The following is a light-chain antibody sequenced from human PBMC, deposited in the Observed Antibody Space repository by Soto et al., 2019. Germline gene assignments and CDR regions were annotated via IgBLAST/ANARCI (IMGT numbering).Light chain of an antibody. CDR2: DTS. Sequence: EIVLTQSPATLSLSPGEGATLSCRASPSVSSYLAWYQQKPGQAPRLLLYDTSNRATGIPARFSGSGSGTDFTLIIRSLEPEDFAVDYCQQRSTWPVTFGLGTKVEV. CDR1: PSVSSY. J-gene: IGKJ1*01. V-gene: IGKV3-11*01. CDR3: QQRSTWPVT.